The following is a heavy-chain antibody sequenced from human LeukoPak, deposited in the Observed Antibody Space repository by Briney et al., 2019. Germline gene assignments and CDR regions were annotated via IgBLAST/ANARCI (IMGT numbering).Heavy chain of an antibody. CDR1: GFTFSSYG. CDR2: ISYDGSNK. J-gene: IGHJ4*02. V-gene: IGHV3-30*18. D-gene: IGHD3-9*01. CDR3: AKDQRYFDWTAHDY. Sequence: PGRSLRLSCAASGFTFSSYGMHWVRQAPGKGLEWVAVISYDGSNKYYADSVKGRFTISRDNSKNTLYLQMNSLRAEDTAVYYCAKDQRYFDWTAHDYWGQGTLVTVSS.